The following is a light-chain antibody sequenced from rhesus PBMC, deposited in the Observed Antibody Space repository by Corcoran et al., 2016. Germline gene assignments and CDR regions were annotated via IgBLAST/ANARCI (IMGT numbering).Light chain of an antibody. CDR1: HSVSSS. V-gene: IGKV3-24*01. Sequence: EIVMTQSPATLSLSPGERATFSCRSSHSVSSSLAWYQQKPGQAPRFLRDGASSTATGNPDRFSGSGSGTDFTFTISSLEPENVAVDYCLHHSNWPLTYGGGTKVELK. CDR3: LHHSNWPLT. J-gene: IGKJ4*01. CDR2: GAS.